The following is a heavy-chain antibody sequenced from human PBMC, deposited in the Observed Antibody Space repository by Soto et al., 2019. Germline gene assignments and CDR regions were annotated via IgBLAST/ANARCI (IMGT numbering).Heavy chain of an antibody. D-gene: IGHD1-26*01. V-gene: IGHV4-30-4*01. J-gene: IGHJ5*02. CDR3: ARLRWETENNWFDP. CDR1: GDSINSVDHY. CDR2: IYHSGST. Sequence: SATLSLTCTVSGDSINSVDHYWSWIRQPPGKGLEWMGYIYHSGSTHYNPSLNSRLTISIDTSANRFSLNLTSVTAADTAVYFCARLRWETENNWFDPWGQGALVTSPQ.